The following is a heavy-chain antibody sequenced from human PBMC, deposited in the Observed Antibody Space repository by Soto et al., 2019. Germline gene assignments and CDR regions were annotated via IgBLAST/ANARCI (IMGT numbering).Heavy chain of an antibody. CDR2: ISAYNGNT. D-gene: IGHD5-18*01. Sequence: QVQLVQSGAEVKKPGASVKVSCKASGYTFTSYGISWVRQAPGQGLEWMGWISAYNGNTNYAQKLQGRVTMTTDTSTSTAYVELRSLRSDDTAVYYCARTVTAMDRRYYFDYWGQGTLVTVSS. CDR3: ARTVTAMDRRYYFDY. CDR1: GYTFTSYG. V-gene: IGHV1-18*04. J-gene: IGHJ4*02.